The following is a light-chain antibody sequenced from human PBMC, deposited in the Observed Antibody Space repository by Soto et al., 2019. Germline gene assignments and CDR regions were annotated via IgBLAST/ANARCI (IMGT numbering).Light chain of an antibody. CDR1: SSNIGAGYD. Sequence: QSVLTQPPSVSGAPGQRVTISCTGSSSNIGAGYDVHWYQQLPGTAPKLLIYGNSNRPSGVPDRFSGSKSGTSASLAITGLHAEDDADYYCQAYDSSLSVVFGGGTKRTVL. CDR2: GNS. J-gene: IGLJ2*01. V-gene: IGLV1-40*01. CDR3: QAYDSSLSVV.